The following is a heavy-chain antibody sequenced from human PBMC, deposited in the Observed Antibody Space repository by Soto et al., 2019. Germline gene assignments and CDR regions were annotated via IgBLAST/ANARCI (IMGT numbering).Heavy chain of an antibody. Sequence: GGSLRLSCAASGFTFSSYGTHWVRQAPGKGLEWVAVIWYDGSNKYYADSVKGRFTISRDNSKNTLYLQMNSLRAEDTAVYYCARDSPQSSYFDYWGQGTLVTVSS. CDR3: ARDSPQSSYFDY. D-gene: IGHD1-26*01. CDR2: IWYDGSNK. J-gene: IGHJ4*02. V-gene: IGHV3-33*01. CDR1: GFTFSSYG.